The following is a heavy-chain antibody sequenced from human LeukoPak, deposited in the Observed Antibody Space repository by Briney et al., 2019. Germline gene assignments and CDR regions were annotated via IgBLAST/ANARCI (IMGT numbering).Heavy chain of an antibody. Sequence: SETLSLTCTVSGGSISSGSYYWSWIRQPPGKGLEWIGRIYTSGSTNYNPSLKSRVTISVDTSKKQFSLKLTSVTASDTAVYYCARLPDPWGQGTLVTVSS. CDR3: ARLPDP. J-gene: IGHJ5*02. CDR2: IYTSGST. V-gene: IGHV4-61*02. CDR1: GGSISSGSYY.